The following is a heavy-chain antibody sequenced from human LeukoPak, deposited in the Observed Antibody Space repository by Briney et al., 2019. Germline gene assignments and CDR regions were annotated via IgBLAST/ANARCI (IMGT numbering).Heavy chain of an antibody. D-gene: IGHD2-2*02. Sequence: PGGTLRLSCAASGFTFRSYVMTWVRQAPGKGLEWVSSITRSGTFYADSVKGRFTISRDNSRNTVYLQLSSLRAEDTALYYCAKGDQPLLYGGAFDFWGQGTLLAVSS. CDR3: AKGDQPLLYGGAFDF. V-gene: IGHV3-23*01. CDR2: ITRSGT. CDR1: GFTFRSYV. J-gene: IGHJ4*02.